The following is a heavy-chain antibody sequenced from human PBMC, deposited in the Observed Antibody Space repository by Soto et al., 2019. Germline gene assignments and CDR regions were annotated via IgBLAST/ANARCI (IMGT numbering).Heavy chain of an antibody. CDR3: ARVADCIGGRCYFSVDY. V-gene: IGHV4-30-4*01. CDR1: GDSISSGNYY. Sequence: QVQLQESGPGLVKPSQTLSLTCTVSGDSISSGNYYWSWIRQPPGKGLEWIGYIYYSGGTYYNPSLKSRVNISVDTSKNQLAMKLSSVTAADTAVYYCARVADCIGGRCYFSVDYWGQGTLVTVSS. D-gene: IGHD2-15*01. J-gene: IGHJ4*02. CDR2: IYYSGGT.